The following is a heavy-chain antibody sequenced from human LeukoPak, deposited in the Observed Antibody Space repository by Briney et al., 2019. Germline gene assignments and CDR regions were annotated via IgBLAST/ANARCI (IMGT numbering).Heavy chain of an antibody. CDR3: ARDSSLGPAAAGLDY. CDR2: ITSSSSSSSYI. D-gene: IGHD6-13*01. J-gene: IGHJ4*02. Sequence: NPGRSLRLSCAASGFTFSSYSMNWVRQAPGKGLEWISSITSSSSSSSYIYYADSVKGRFTISRDNAKNSLYLQMNSLRAEDTAVYYCARDSSLGPAAAGLDYWGQGTLVTVSS. CDR1: GFTFSSYS. V-gene: IGHV3-21*01.